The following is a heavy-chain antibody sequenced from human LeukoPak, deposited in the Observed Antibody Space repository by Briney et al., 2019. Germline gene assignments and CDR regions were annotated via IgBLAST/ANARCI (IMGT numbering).Heavy chain of an antibody. CDR1: GFTFSSYA. V-gene: IGHV3-23*01. CDR3: AKDESNYYGSGSYSAFDI. CDR2: ISGSGGST. J-gene: IGHJ3*02. Sequence: PGGSLRLSCAASGFTFSSYAMSWVRQAPGKGLERVSAISGSGGSTYYADSVKGRFTISRDNSKNTLYLQMNSLRAEDTAVYYCAKDESNYYGSGSYSAFDIWGQGTMVTVSS. D-gene: IGHD3-10*01.